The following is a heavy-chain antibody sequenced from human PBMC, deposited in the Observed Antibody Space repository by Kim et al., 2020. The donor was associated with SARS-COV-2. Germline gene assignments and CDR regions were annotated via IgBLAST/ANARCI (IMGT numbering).Heavy chain of an antibody. CDR3: AREHGAGMDV. CDR2: NK. V-gene: IGHV3-30-3*01. J-gene: IGHJ6*02. Sequence: NKYDADSVKGRFTNSRDNSKNTLYLQMNSRRAEDTAVYSWAREHGAGMDVWGQGTTVTVSS.